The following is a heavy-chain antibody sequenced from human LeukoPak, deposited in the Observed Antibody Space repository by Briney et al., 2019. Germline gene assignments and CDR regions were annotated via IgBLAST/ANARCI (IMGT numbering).Heavy chain of an antibody. V-gene: IGHV3-30*18. CDR1: GFTFSSYA. J-gene: IGHJ4*02. Sequence: GGSLRLSCAASGFTFSSYAMSWVRQAPGKGLEWVAVISYDGSNKYYADSVKGRFTISRDNSKNTLYLQMHSLRAEDTAVYYCAKDLPNAPQIDYWGQGTLVTVSS. CDR2: ISYDGSNK. CDR3: AKDLPNAPQIDY.